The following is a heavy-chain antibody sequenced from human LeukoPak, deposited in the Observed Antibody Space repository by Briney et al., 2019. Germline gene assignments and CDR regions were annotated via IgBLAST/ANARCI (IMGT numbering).Heavy chain of an antibody. Sequence: SETLSLTCAVYGGSFSGYYWSWIRQPPGKGLEWIGEINHSGGTNYNPSLKSRVTISVDTSKNQFSLKLSSVTAADTAVYYCARGTRDYVWGSYRSDRFDYWGQGTLVTVSS. V-gene: IGHV4-34*01. CDR2: INHSGGT. CDR1: GGSFSGYY. J-gene: IGHJ4*02. CDR3: ARGTRDYVWGSYRSDRFDY. D-gene: IGHD3-16*02.